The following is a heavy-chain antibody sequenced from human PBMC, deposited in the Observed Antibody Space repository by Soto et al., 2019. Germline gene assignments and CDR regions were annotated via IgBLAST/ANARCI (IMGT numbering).Heavy chain of an antibody. CDR1: GFTFSNAW. V-gene: IGHV3-15*01. Sequence: GGSLRLSCAASGFTFSNAWMSWVRQAPGKGLEWVGRIKSKTDGGTTDYAAPVKGRFTISRDDSKNTLYLQMNSLKTENTAVYYCTTDAPGTTFDYWGQGTLVTVSS. J-gene: IGHJ4*02. D-gene: IGHD1-1*01. CDR2: IKSKTDGGTT. CDR3: TTDAPGTTFDY.